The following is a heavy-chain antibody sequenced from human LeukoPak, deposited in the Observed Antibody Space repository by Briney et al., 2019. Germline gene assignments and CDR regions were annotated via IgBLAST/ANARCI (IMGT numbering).Heavy chain of an antibody. J-gene: IGHJ4*02. Sequence: PSETLSLTCTVSGGSISSSSYYWGWIRQPPGKGLEWIGSIYYSGSTYYNPSLKSRVTISVDTSKNQFSLKLSSVTAADTAVYYCARVQYSKQLVNYFDYWGQGTLVTVSS. D-gene: IGHD6-13*01. V-gene: IGHV4-39*07. CDR3: ARVQYSKQLVNYFDY. CDR1: GGSISSSSYY. CDR2: IYYSGST.